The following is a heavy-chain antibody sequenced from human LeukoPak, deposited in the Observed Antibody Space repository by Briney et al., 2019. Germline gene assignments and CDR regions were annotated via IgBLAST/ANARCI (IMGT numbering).Heavy chain of an antibody. CDR1: GGSISSYY. CDR3: ARDQKRGSGSYYVSYWFDP. J-gene: IGHJ5*02. Sequence: PSETLSLTCTVSGGSISSYYWSWIRQPAGKGLEWIGRIYTSGSTNYNPSLKSRVTMSVDTSKNQFSLKLSSVTAADTAVYYCARDQKRGSGSYYVSYWFDPWGQGTLVTVSS. D-gene: IGHD1-26*01. CDR2: IYTSGST. V-gene: IGHV4-4*07.